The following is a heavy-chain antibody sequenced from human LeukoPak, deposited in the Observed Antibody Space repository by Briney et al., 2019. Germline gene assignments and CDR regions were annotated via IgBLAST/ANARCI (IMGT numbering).Heavy chain of an antibody. D-gene: IGHD2-21*01. V-gene: IGHV1-69*13. Sequence: SVKVSCQTSGGTFISYAISWVRQAPGQGLEWMGGIIPIFCTANYAQRFQGRVTMTADDSTSTAYMELSSLRSEDTAVYYCARAYCGGDCDNPHFDYYYMDVWGKGTTVTVSS. J-gene: IGHJ6*03. CDR1: GGTFISYA. CDR2: IIPIFCTA. CDR3: ARAYCGGDCDNPHFDYYYMDV.